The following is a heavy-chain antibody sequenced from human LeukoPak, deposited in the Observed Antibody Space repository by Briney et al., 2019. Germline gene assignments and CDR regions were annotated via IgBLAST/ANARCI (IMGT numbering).Heavy chain of an antibody. CDR1: GFTFSSFG. V-gene: IGHV3-23*01. Sequence: GSLRLSCAASGFTFSSFGMSWVRQAPGKGLEWVSAISSTGGTAYYADSVKGRFTISRDNSKNTLYLQMNSLRAEDTAIYYCAKNGDRGAYCSGGSCYPYYYYNMDVWGKGTTVTISS. CDR3: AKNGDRGAYCSGGSCYPYYYYNMDV. J-gene: IGHJ6*03. D-gene: IGHD2-15*01. CDR2: ISSTGGTA.